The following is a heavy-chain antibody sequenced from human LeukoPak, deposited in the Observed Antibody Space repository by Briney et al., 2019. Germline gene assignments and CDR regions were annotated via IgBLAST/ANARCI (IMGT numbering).Heavy chain of an antibody. CDR2: IYYSGST. CDR1: GGSVSSGSYY. D-gene: IGHD4-11*01. V-gene: IGHV4-61*01. CDR3: ARADYSNYGDAFDI. Sequence: SETLSLTCTVSGGSVSSGSYYWSWIRQPPGKELEWIGYIYYSGSTNYNPSLKSRVTISVDTSKNQFSLKLSSATAADTAVYYCARADYSNYGDAFDIWGQGTMVTVSS. J-gene: IGHJ3*02.